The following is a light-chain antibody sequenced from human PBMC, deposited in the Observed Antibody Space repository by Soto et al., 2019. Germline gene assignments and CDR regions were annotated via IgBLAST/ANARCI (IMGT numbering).Light chain of an antibody. CDR3: QQYNEWPLT. CDR2: HAP. V-gene: IGKV3-15*01. CDR1: QSVSNN. J-gene: IGKJ4*01. Sequence: EIVMTQSPATLSVSPGERAILSCRAIQSVSNNLAWYQQKPGQAPSLLIYHAPTRASGIPARFSGSGSGTEFTLTISSLQSEDFAVYYCQQYNEWPLTFGGGTKVEIK.